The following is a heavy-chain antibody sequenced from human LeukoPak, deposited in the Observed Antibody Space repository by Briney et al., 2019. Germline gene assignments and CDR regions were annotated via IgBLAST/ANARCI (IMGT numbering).Heavy chain of an antibody. D-gene: IGHD2-21*02. V-gene: IGHV3-23*01. CDR2: ISGSGGST. J-gene: IGHJ4*02. CDR3: AKSAVVTARLGGLTNY. Sequence: GGSLRLSCAASGFTFSGYAMSWVRQAPGKGLEWVSAISGSGGSTYYADSVKGRFTISRDNSKNTLYLQMNSLRAEDTAVYYCAKSAVVTARLGGLTNYWGQGTLVTVSS. CDR1: GFTFSGYA.